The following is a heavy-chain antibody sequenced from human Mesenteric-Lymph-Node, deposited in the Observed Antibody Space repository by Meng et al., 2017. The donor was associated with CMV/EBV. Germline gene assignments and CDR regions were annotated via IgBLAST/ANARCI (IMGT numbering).Heavy chain of an antibody. V-gene: IGHV3-69-1*01. J-gene: IGHJ4*02. D-gene: IGHD5-18*01. CDR2: YTGDTT. Sequence: GESLKISCAASGFTFTAYAIHWVRQAPGKRLEWVSVHYTGDTTQYADSVKGRFTISRDNAKSSLYLQMDSLRVEDTAVYYCAAGYGTGSFKGYWGQGTLVTVSS. CDR3: AAGYGTGSFKGY. CDR1: GFTFTAYA.